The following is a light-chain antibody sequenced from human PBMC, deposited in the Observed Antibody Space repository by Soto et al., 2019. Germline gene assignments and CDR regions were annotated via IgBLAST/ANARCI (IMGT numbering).Light chain of an antibody. CDR3: QQYNSYPWT. CDR1: QSVTSW. J-gene: IGKJ1*01. V-gene: IGKV1-5*01. Sequence: IQMTQSPSSLSASVGDRVTITCRASQSVTSWLAWYQQKPGKAPNLLIYDAASLEAGVPSRFSGSGTGTEFTLTINSLQPTDFATYYCQQYNSYPWTFGQGTKVDI. CDR2: DAA.